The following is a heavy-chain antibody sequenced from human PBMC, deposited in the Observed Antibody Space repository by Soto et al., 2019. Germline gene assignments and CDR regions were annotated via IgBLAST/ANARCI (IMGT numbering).Heavy chain of an antibody. V-gene: IGHV3-33*01. J-gene: IGHJ6*03. Sequence: QVQLVASGGGVVQPGRSLRLSCAASGFTFSSYGMHWVRQAPGKGLEWVAVIWYDGGNKYYADSVKGRFTSSKDTSKKSLYLKMTSLRAEDTAVYYCARDGGVRFDGSLGPSYYYYYMDVWGKGTTVTVSS. D-gene: IGHD3-9*01. CDR1: GFTFSSYG. CDR2: IWYDGGNK. CDR3: ARDGGVRFDGSLGPSYYYYYMDV.